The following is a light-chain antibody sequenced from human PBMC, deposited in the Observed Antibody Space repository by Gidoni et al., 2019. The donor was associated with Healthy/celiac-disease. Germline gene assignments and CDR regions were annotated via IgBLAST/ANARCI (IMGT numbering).Light chain of an antibody. V-gene: IGKV1-5*03. J-gene: IGKJ2*01. CDR3: QQYNSYSYT. CDR2: KAS. Sequence: DIQMTQSASTLSASVGYRVTITCQASQNSSSWLAWYQQQPGKAPKLMIYKASSLESGVPSRFSGSGSGTEFTTTISSLQPDDFATYYRQQYNSYSYTFGQGTQLEIK. CDR1: QNSSSW.